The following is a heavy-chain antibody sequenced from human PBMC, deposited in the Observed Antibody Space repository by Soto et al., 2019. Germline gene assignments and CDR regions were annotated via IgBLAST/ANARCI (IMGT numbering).Heavy chain of an antibody. CDR1: GGTFSSYT. J-gene: IGHJ4*02. V-gene: IGHV1-69*01. Sequence: QVQLVQSGAEVKKPGSSVKVSCKASGGTFSSYTFSWVRQAPGQGLEWMGGVIPIFATTNYAQKLQGRDTDITEGTTSTDYMEPGNLWSEDTAVYYCAADKGTPMAPISRGYYFDCRGQGTLVTVSS. CDR2: VIPIFATT. CDR3: AADKGTPMAPISRGYYFDC. D-gene: IGHD5-12*01.